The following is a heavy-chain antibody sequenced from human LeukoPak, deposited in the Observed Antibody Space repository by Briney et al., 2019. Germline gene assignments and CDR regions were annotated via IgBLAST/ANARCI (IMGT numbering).Heavy chain of an antibody. Sequence: SETLSLTCTASGGSISSYYWSWIRQPAGKGLEWIGRIYTSGSTNYNPSLKSRVTMSVDTSKSQFSLKLSSVTAADTAVYYCAREGDYYDSSGYYTKNFDYWGQGTLVTVSS. J-gene: IGHJ4*02. CDR3: AREGDYYDSSGYYTKNFDY. V-gene: IGHV4-4*07. D-gene: IGHD3-22*01. CDR1: GGSISSYY. CDR2: IYTSGST.